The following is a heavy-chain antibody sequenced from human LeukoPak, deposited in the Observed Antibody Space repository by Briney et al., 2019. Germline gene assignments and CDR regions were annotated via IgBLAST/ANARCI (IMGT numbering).Heavy chain of an antibody. CDR2: IWYDGSTK. Sequence: PGGSLRLSCAASGFTFSSYGMHWVRQAPGKGLEWVAIIWYDGSTKYYADSVKGRFTISRDNSKNTLYLQMNSLRAEDTAVYYCARGVMYYDSSGYFFDYWGQGILVTVSS. J-gene: IGHJ4*02. CDR3: ARGVMYYDSSGYFFDY. V-gene: IGHV3-33*01. D-gene: IGHD3-22*01. CDR1: GFTFSSYG.